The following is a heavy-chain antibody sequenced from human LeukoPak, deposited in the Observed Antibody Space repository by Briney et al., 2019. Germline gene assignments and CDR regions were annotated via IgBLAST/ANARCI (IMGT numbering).Heavy chain of an antibody. CDR3: AKDSTVVVPAAIMGYLDY. Sequence: GGSLRLSCAASGFTFSSYAMSWVRQAPGEGLEWVSAISGSGGSTYYADSVKGRFTISRDNSKNTLYLQMNSLRAEDTAVYYCAKDSTVVVPAAIMGYLDYWGQGTLVTVSS. V-gene: IGHV3-23*01. CDR2: ISGSGGST. D-gene: IGHD2-2*01. J-gene: IGHJ4*02. CDR1: GFTFSSYA.